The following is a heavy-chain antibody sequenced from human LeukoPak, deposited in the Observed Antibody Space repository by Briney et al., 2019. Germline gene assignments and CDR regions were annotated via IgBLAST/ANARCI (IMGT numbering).Heavy chain of an antibody. Sequence: ASVRVSCKTSGYTFTDYYIHWMRQAPGQGLEWMGWINSNSGGTSYAQKFQGRVTLTRDMPTRTAFMELNRLTSDDTAAYYCARTSIAARRADFDYWGQGTVVTVSS. CDR1: GYTFTDYY. CDR3: ARTSIAARRADFDY. V-gene: IGHV1-2*02. D-gene: IGHD6-6*01. CDR2: INSNSGGT. J-gene: IGHJ4*02.